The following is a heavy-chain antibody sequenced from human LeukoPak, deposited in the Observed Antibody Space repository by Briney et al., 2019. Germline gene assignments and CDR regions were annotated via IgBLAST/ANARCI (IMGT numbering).Heavy chain of an antibody. J-gene: IGHJ5*02. V-gene: IGHV4-4*07. CDR1: GGSISSYY. Sequence: SETLSLTCTVSGGSISSYYWSWIRQPAGMGLEWIGRISGSGVITYNPSLKSRVILSLDTSNNHFSLKLISVTAADTAVYYCARNSVRWELLYWFDPWGQGTLVTVSS. CDR2: ISGSGVI. D-gene: IGHD1-26*01. CDR3: ARNSVRWELLYWFDP.